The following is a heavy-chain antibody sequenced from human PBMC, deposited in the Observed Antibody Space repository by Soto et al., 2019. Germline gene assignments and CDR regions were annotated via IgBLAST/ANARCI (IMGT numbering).Heavy chain of an antibody. Sequence: TGGSLRLSFATSGFTCSGYLRSWVRQGPGKGLEWVGNIKQDGSEKYYVDSAKGRFTISRDNAKNSLYLQVNSLRAEDTAVYYCARDFAVVTFYGMAVWGQGTTVTVSS. CDR2: IKQDGSEK. D-gene: IGHD2-21*01. CDR3: ARDFAVVTFYGMAV. J-gene: IGHJ6*02. CDR1: GFTCSGYL. V-gene: IGHV3-7*01.